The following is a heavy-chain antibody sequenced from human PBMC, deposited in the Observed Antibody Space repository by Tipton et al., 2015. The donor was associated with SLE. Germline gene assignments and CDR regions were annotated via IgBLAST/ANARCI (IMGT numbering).Heavy chain of an antibody. CDR3: ASLYFWGGYWGFQY. D-gene: IGHD3-3*01. CDR1: GFTVSSNY. J-gene: IGHJ1*01. Sequence: SLRLSCAASGFTVSSNYMTWVRQAPGKGLEWVSVIYSGGTTYYADSVKGRFTISRDNSKNTLYLQMNSLRVEDTAVYYCASLYFWGGYWGFQYWGPGTLVTVSS. CDR2: IYSGGTT. V-gene: IGHV3-53*05.